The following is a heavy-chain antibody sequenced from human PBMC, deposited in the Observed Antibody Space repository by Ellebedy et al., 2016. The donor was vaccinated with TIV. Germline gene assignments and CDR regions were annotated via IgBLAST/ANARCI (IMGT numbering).Heavy chain of an antibody. CDR1: GFPFSRNA. J-gene: IGHJ4*02. CDR3: ARRSTDFAFDS. CDR2: ISANGGTT. D-gene: IGHD3/OR15-3a*01. Sequence: GESLKISCAASGFPFSRNAMGWVRQAPGKGLEWVSIISANGGTTYYADSVKGRFTISRDNSKNTLFLQMSSLRAEDTAVYFCARRSTDFAFDSWGQGTLVTVPS. V-gene: IGHV3-23*01.